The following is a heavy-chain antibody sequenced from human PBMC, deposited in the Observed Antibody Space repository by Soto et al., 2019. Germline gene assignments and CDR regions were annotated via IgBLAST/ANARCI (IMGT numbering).Heavy chain of an antibody. V-gene: IGHV3-23*01. CDR2: ISGSGGST. D-gene: IGHD5-12*01. CDR1: GFTFSSYA. J-gene: IGHJ4*02. Sequence: GGSLRLSCAASGFTFSSYAMSWVRQAPGKGLEWVSAISGSGGSTYYADSVKGRFTISRDNSKNTLYLQMNSLRAEDTAVYYCAKDRSRYSGYDMYFFIGNNDYWGQGTLVTVSS. CDR3: AKDRSRYSGYDMYFFIGNNDY.